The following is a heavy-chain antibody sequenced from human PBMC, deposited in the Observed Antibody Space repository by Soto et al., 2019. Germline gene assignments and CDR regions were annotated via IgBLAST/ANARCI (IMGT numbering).Heavy chain of an antibody. Sequence: ASVKVSCKASGYTLTSYYLHWVRQAPGQGPEWMGIINPSGGITNDAQKFQDRVTMTSDTSTSTVYMELSSLRSEETAVYYCVRGISTTRYYYYYGMVVLGQGTTVSVSS. CDR3: VRGISTTRYYYYYGMVV. J-gene: IGHJ6*02. CDR1: GYTLTSYY. D-gene: IGHD2-2*01. V-gene: IGHV1-46*01. CDR2: INPSGGIT.